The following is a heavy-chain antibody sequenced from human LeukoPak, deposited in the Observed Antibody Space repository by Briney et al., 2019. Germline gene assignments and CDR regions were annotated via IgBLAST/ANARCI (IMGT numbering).Heavy chain of an antibody. D-gene: IGHD3-22*01. CDR1: GFTFDDYA. V-gene: IGHV3-43D*04. J-gene: IGHJ1*01. CDR2: ISWYGGST. CDR3: AKGGDYDSSGYYHFQN. Sequence: PGGSLRLSCAASGFTFDDYAMHWVRQAPGKGLEWVSLISWYGGSTYYADSVKGRFIISRDNSKNSLYLQMNSLGAEDTALYDCAKGGDYDSSGYYHFQNWGQGTLVTVSS.